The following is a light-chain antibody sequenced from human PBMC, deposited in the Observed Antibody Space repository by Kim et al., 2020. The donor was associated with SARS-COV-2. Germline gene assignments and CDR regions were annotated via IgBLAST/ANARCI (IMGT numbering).Light chain of an antibody. CDR2: QDS. CDR1: KLGDKY. Sequence: VSPGQTASISCSGNKLGDKYACWYQQKPGQSPVLVIYQDSKRPSGIPERFSGSNSGNTATLTISGTQAMDEADYYCQAWDSSTVVFGGGTQLTVL. CDR3: QAWDSSTVV. V-gene: IGLV3-1*01. J-gene: IGLJ2*01.